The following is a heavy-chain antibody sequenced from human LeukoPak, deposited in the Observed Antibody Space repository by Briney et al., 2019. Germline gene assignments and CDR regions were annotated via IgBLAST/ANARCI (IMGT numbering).Heavy chain of an antibody. Sequence: SETLSLTCAVSGASITSFHWTWFRQPAGRGLEWIGLIYTSGSTLYNPSLQSRVAMSVDVTKNQLSLKLSYVTDADAATYYCARKDGDYWGQGTLVTVSS. CDR1: GASITSFH. CDR2: IYTSGST. CDR3: ARKDGDY. V-gene: IGHV4-4*07. J-gene: IGHJ4*02. D-gene: IGHD6-6*01.